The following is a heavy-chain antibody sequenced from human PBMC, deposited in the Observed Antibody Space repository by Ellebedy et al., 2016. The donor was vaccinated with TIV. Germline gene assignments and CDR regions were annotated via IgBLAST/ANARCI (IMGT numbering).Heavy chain of an antibody. J-gene: IGHJ4*02. D-gene: IGHD6-13*01. CDR1: GFSFNSYG. V-gene: IGHV3-30*03. CDR3: ARDPSYTVFSSSWFGYYFDY. CDR2: ISYDGSQT. Sequence: GESLKISCAASGFSFNSYGMHWVRQAPGRGLEWLAVISYDGSQTYHADSVSVKGRITISRDNSEDTLYLQIDSLRLEDTARYFCARDPSYTVFSSSWFGYYFDYWGQGTLVTVSS.